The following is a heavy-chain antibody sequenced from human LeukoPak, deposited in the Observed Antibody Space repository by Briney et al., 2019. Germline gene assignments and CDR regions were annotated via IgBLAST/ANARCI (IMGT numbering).Heavy chain of an antibody. CDR2: ISGSGGST. J-gene: IGHJ4*02. V-gene: IGHV3-23*01. CDR1: GFTFSSYA. CDR3: ASTYGIVVVEDY. D-gene: IGHD3-22*01. Sequence: GGSLRLSCAASGFTFSSYAMSWVRQAPGKGLEWVSAISGSGGSTYYADSVKGRFTISRDNSKNTLYLQMNSLRAEDTAVYYCASTYGIVVVEDYWGQGTLVTVSS.